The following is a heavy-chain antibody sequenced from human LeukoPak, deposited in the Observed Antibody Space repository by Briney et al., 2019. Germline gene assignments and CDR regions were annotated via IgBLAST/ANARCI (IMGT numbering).Heavy chain of an antibody. CDR2: INHSGST. V-gene: IGHV4-34*01. Sequence: GSLRLSCAASGFTFSDYYMSWIRQPPGKGLEWIGEINHSGSTNYNPSLKSRVTISVDTSKNQFSLKLSSVTAADTAVYYCARERRYGSGSYYNSPTNWFDPWGQGTLVTVSS. CDR3: ARERRYGSGSYYNSPTNWFDP. D-gene: IGHD3-10*01. J-gene: IGHJ5*02. CDR1: GFTFSDYY.